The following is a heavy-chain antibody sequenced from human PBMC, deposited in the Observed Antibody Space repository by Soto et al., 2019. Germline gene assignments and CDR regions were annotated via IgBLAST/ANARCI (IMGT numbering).Heavy chain of an antibody. CDR3: ARETSSSNFDY. Sequence: SLTCTVPGDSITSGDYYWSWVRQPPRKGLAWIGYIYHRGSTYYRPSLKSRITILRDTSKNRLSLTVSSVTAADTAVDYCARETSSSNFDYWGQGTLVTVSS. CDR1: GDSITSGDYY. J-gene: IGHJ4*02. V-gene: IGHV4-30-4*01. CDR2: IYHRGST. D-gene: IGHD6-6*01.